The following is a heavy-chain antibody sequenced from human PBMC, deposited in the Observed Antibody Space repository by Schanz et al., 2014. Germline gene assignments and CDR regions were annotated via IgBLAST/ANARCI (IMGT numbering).Heavy chain of an antibody. D-gene: IGHD6-6*01. CDR2: IYYSGGT. Sequence: QVQLQESGPGLVRPSETLSLTCTVSGGSINSDAFYWTWIRQHPGKGLEWVGYIYYSGGTYYSPSLKSRVSISLDSSEKQCSLNLASVTADYTAVYYCARDRLAAQGIDSWGQGTLVTVSS. J-gene: IGHJ4*02. CDR1: GGSINSDAFY. CDR3: ARDRLAAQGIDS. V-gene: IGHV4-31*03.